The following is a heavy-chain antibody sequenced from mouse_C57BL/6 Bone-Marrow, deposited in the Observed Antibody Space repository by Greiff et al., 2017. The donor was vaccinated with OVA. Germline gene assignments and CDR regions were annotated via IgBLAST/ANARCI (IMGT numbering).Heavy chain of an antibody. J-gene: IGHJ1*03. CDR2: IHPISGST. CDR3: ASGTTVVDWYCDV. Sequence: QVQLKQPGAELVKPGASVKLSCKASGYTFTSYWMHWVKQRPGQGLEWIGMIHPISGSTNYNEKFKSKATLTVDKSSSTAYMQLSSLTSEDSAVYYCASGTTVVDWYCDVGGTGTTVTVSS. CDR1: GYTFTSYW. D-gene: IGHD1-1*01. V-gene: IGHV1-64*01.